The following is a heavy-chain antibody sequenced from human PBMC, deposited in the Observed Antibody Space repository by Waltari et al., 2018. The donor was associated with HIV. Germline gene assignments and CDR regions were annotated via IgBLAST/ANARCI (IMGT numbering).Heavy chain of an antibody. Sequence: QVRLKQWGAGLLKPSQTLSLTCAVYGGSFSGHYWSWIRQSSGGLGWLGGSSFRSAANYVPSLKSRASISVDASKSQFSLKMTSVSVADTGLYYCVRTNVSYFDSSGYFDVWGQGTLISVSS. J-gene: IGHJ4*02. V-gene: IGHV4-34*02. CDR3: VRTNVSYFDSSGYFDV. D-gene: IGHD3-9*01. CDR2: SSFRSAA. CDR1: GGSFSGHY.